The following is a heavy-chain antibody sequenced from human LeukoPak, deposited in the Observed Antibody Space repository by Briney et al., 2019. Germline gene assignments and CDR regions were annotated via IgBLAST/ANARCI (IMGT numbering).Heavy chain of an antibody. J-gene: IGHJ4*02. CDR3: ARPTYYDNSGYYY. V-gene: IGHV4-39*01. Sequence: PSETLSLTCSVSGDSISRCNFYWGWIRQPPGKGLEWVGSVHYSGSTYYNPSLKSRVTISVDTSKNQFSLKLTSVTAADTAVYYCARPTYYDNSGYYYWGQGTLVTVSS. CDR1: GDSISRCNFY. D-gene: IGHD3-22*01. CDR2: VHYSGST.